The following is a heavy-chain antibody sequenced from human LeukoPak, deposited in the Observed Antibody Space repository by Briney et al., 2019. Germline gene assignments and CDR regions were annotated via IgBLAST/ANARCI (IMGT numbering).Heavy chain of an antibody. V-gene: IGHV4-31*03. CDR1: GGSISSGGYY. J-gene: IGHJ4*02. D-gene: IGHD3-22*01. Sequence: SETLSLTCTVSGGSISSGGYYWSWIRQHPGKGLEWIGYIYYSGSTYYNPSLKSRVTISVDTSKNQFSLKLSSVTAADTAVYYCARDSSGDYFDYWGQGTLVTVFS. CDR2: IYYSGST. CDR3: ARDSSGDYFDY.